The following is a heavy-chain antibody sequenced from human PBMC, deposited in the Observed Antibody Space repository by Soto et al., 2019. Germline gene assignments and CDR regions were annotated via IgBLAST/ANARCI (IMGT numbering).Heavy chain of an antibody. D-gene: IGHD3-22*01. V-gene: IGHV4-31*03. CDR3: ARGKDSDGYYYFDY. CDR1: GGSISSGGYY. Sequence: SETVSVTCTVSGGSISSGGYYWSWIRQHPGKGLEWIGYIYSSGGTYYHPSLKSRLIVSSDTSKNQFSLRLNSVTAADTAVYYCARGKDSDGYYYFDYWGPGTLVTVSS. CDR2: IYSSGGT. J-gene: IGHJ4*02.